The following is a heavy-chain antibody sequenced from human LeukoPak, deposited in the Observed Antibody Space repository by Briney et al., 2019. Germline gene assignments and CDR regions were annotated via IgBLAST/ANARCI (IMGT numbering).Heavy chain of an antibody. D-gene: IGHD1-26*01. CDR3: ASVGIVGATWVTWFDP. Sequence: GASVKVSCKASGYTFTSYGISWVRQAPGQGLEWMGGIIPIFGTANYAQKFQGRVTITADESTSTAYMELSSLRSEDTAVYYCASVGIVGATWVTWFDPWGQGTLVTVSS. J-gene: IGHJ5*02. V-gene: IGHV1-69*13. CDR1: GYTFTSYG. CDR2: IIPIFGTA.